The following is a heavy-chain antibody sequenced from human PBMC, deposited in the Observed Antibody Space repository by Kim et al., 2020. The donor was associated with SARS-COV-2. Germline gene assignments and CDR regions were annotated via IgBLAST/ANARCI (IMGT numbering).Heavy chain of an antibody. CDR2: INHSGST. D-gene: IGHD3-3*01. Sequence: SETLSLTCAVYGGSFSGYYWSWIRQPPGKGLEWIGEINHSGSTNYNPSLKSRVTISVDTSKNQFSLKLSSVTAADTAVYYCARVTSNYDFWSGYYWFDPWGQGTLVTVSS. CDR1: GGSFSGYY. V-gene: IGHV4-34*01. CDR3: ARVTSNYDFWSGYYWFDP. J-gene: IGHJ5*02.